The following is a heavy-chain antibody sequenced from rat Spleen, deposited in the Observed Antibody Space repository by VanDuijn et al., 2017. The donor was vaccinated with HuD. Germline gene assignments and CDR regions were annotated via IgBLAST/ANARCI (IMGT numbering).Heavy chain of an antibody. V-gene: IGHV5-22*01. D-gene: IGHD2-7*01. J-gene: IGHJ1*01. CDR1: GFTFSDYY. CDR3: ARRGYLSNWYFDF. Sequence: EVQLVESGGGLVQPGRSLKLSCAASGFTFSDYYMAWIRQAPKKGLEWVASINYEGTSTYYGDSVKGRFTISRDNAKSTLYLQMDSLRSEDTATYYCARRGYLSNWYFDFWGPGIMVTVSS. CDR2: INYEGTST.